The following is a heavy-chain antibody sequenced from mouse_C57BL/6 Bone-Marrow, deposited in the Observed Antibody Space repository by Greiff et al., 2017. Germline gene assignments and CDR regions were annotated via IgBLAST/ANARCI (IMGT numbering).Heavy chain of an antibody. CDR3: ARLVAPFDY. D-gene: IGHD1-1*01. CDR2: ISSGSSTI. Sequence: EVKLQESGGGLVKPGGSLKLSCAASGFTFSDYGMHWVRQAPEKGLEWVAYISSGSSTIYYADTVKGRFTISRDNAKNTLFLQMTSLRSEDTAMXYCARLVAPFDYWGQGTTLTVSS. V-gene: IGHV5-17*01. J-gene: IGHJ2*01. CDR1: GFTFSDYG.